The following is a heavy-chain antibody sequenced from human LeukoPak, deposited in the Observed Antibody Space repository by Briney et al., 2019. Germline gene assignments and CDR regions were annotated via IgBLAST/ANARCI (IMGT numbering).Heavy chain of an antibody. CDR3: TRPESYGDWDDSSGFDY. CDR2: IRSKANSYAT. V-gene: IGHV3-73*01. Sequence: GGSLRLSCAASGFTFSGSAMHWVRQASGKGLEWVGRIRSKANSYATAYAASVKGRFTISRDDSKNTAYLQMNSLKTEDTAVYYCTRPESYGDWDDSSGFDYWGQGTLVTVSS. J-gene: IGHJ4*02. D-gene: IGHD4-17*01. CDR1: GFTFSGSA.